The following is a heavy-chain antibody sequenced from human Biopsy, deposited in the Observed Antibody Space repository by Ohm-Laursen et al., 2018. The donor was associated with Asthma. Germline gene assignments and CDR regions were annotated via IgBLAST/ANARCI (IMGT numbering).Heavy chain of an antibody. J-gene: IGHJ4*02. CDR2: ISWNSATI. Sequence: SLRLSCTASGLKFDEYTMYWVRQAPGKGLEWVSGISWNSATIGYADSVEGRFTISRDNAKNSVFLHMDSLRPEDTAFYYCAKVRSDWVITESFDYWGQGTLVTVSS. D-gene: IGHD3-22*01. V-gene: IGHV3-9*01. CDR3: AKVRSDWVITESFDY. CDR1: GLKFDEYT.